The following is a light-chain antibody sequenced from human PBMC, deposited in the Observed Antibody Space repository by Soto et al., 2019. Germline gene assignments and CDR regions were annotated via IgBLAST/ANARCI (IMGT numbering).Light chain of an antibody. V-gene: IGKV1-5*01. CDR2: DAS. Sequence: DIQMTQSPSTLSASVGDRVTITCRASQSISSWLAWYQQKPGKAPKLLLYDASSLESRVPSRFSGSGSGTTFTLTIISLQPADVAADYCQQHSSYSPTTFGQGTKLEIK. CDR1: QSISSW. J-gene: IGKJ2*01. CDR3: QQHSSYSPTT.